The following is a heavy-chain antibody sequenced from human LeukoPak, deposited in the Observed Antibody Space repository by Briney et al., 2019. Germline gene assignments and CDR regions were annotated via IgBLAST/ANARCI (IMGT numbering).Heavy chain of an antibody. CDR3: ASGGLGARKYYSDPFHY. J-gene: IGHJ4*02. CDR2: IYSAGAT. D-gene: IGHD3-10*01. CDR1: GFTVSSNY. V-gene: IGHV3-53*01. Sequence: RGSLRLSCAASGFTVSSNYVSWVRQAPGKGLEWVSIIYSAGATYYADSVRGRFTISRDNSKNTVSLQMNSLRAEDTAVYYCASGGLGARKYYSDPFHYWGQGTLVTVSS.